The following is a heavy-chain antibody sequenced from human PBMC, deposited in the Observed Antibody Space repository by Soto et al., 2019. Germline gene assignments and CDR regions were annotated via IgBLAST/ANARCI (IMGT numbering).Heavy chain of an antibody. D-gene: IGHD3-16*01. CDR1: GGSINTNGYY. CDR2: IYYSGST. CDR3: ARRDRGGFYFDY. Sequence: QLQLQESGPGLVKPSGTLSLMCTVSGGSINTNGYYWGWIRQPPGKGLEWIGNIYYSGSTYYNPSLKSRVTISIDTSKNQFSLNLSSVTAADTAVYYCARRDRGGFYFDYWGQGALVAVSS. V-gene: IGHV4-39*01. J-gene: IGHJ4*02.